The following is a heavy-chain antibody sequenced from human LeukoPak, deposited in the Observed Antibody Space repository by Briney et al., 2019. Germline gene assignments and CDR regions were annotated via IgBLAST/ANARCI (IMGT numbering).Heavy chain of an antibody. CDR1: GYTFTGYY. Sequence: GASVKVSCKASGYTFTGYYMHWVRQAPGQGLEWMGWINPNSGGTNYAQKFQGRVTMTRDTSISTAYMELSRLRSDDTAVYYCARDPSHYDYVWGSYLPGDPFDYWGQGTLVTVSS. D-gene: IGHD3-16*02. CDR3: ARDPSHYDYVWGSYLPGDPFDY. J-gene: IGHJ4*02. CDR2: INPNSGGT. V-gene: IGHV1-2*02.